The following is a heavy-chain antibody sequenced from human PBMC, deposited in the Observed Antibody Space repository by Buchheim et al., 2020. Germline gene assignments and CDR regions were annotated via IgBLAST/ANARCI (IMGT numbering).Heavy chain of an antibody. CDR2: IYYSGST. D-gene: IGHD3-22*01. V-gene: IGHV4-59*01. J-gene: IGHJ3*02. CDR1: GGSISSYY. Sequence: QVQLQESGPGLVKPSETLSLTCTVSGGSISSYYWRWIRQPPGKGLEWIGYIYYSGSTNYNPSLKSRVTISVDTSKNQFSLKLSSVTAADTAVYYCAKVRHYYDSSWLLDYAFDIWGQGT. CDR3: AKVRHYYDSSWLLDYAFDI.